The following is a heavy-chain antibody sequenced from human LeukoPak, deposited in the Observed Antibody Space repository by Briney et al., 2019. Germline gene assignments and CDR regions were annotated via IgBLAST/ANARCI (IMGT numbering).Heavy chain of an antibody. CDR3: ASGYSYDLFDY. CDR2: IDGSGSS. Sequence: SETLSLTCTVSGYSISSGYLWGWIRQPPGKGLEWIGSIDGSGSSYYNPSLKSRVIISVDTSKNQFSLKLSSVTAADTAVYYCASGYSYDLFDYWGRGTLVTVSS. D-gene: IGHD5-18*01. CDR1: GYSISSGYL. V-gene: IGHV4-38-2*02. J-gene: IGHJ4*02.